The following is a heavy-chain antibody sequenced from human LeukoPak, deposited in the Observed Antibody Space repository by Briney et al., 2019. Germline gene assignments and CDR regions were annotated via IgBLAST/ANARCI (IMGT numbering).Heavy chain of an antibody. CDR2: ISTYNGET. V-gene: IGHV1-18*01. J-gene: IGHJ4*02. CDR1: GYTFTNYA. Sequence: GASVKVSCKASGYTFTNYAITWVRRAPGQGFEWMGWISTYNGETAYAQKLQGRVTMTTDTSTTTAYMELRSLRSDDTAVYYCARGKGGRDYWGQGTLVTVSS. D-gene: IGHD3-16*01. CDR3: ARGKGGRDY.